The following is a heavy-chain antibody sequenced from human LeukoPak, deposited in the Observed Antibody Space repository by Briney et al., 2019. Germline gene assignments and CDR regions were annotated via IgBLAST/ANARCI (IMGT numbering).Heavy chain of an antibody. CDR2: IIPIFGTA. Sequence: SVKVSCKASGGTFSSYAISWVRQAPGQGLEWMGGIIPIFGTANYAQKFQGRVTITADKSTSTAYMELSSLRSEDTAVYYCARDWAIVGATWGEGFDYWGQGTLVTVSS. D-gene: IGHD1-26*01. V-gene: IGHV1-69*06. CDR1: GGTFSSYA. J-gene: IGHJ4*02. CDR3: ARDWAIVGATWGEGFDY.